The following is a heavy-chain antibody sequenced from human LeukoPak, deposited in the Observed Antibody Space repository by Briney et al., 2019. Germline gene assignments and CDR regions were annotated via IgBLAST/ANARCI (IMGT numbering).Heavy chain of an antibody. CDR2: IYYSGST. V-gene: IGHV4-39*07. Sequence: PSETLSLTCTVSGGSISSSSDYWGWIRQPPGKGLEWIGSIYYSGSTYYNPSLKSRVTISVDTSKNQFSLKLSSVTAADTAVYYCARGRRGSGWLYFDYWGQGTLVTVSS. CDR1: GGSISSSSDY. CDR3: ARGRRGSGWLYFDY. J-gene: IGHJ4*02. D-gene: IGHD6-19*01.